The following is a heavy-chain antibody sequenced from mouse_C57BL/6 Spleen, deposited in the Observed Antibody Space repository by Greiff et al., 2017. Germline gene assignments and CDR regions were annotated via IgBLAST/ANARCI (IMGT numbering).Heavy chain of an antibody. Sequence: VQLQQSGAELARPGASVKMSCKASGYTFTSYTMHWVKQRPGQGLEWIGYINPSSGYTKYNQKFKDKATLTADKSSSTAYMQLSGLTSEDSAVYYCARGYYYGSSLYAMDYWGQGTSVTVSS. CDR3: ARGYYYGSSLYAMDY. J-gene: IGHJ4*01. CDR2: INPSSGYT. V-gene: IGHV1-4*01. CDR1: GYTFTSYT. D-gene: IGHD1-1*01.